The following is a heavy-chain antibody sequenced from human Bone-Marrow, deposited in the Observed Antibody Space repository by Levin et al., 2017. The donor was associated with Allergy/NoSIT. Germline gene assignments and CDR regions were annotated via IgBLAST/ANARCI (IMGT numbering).Heavy chain of an antibody. CDR2: IKSDIDGGTT. J-gene: IGHJ4*02. CDR1: GFNFSAAW. V-gene: IGHV3-15*01. CDR3: TTRDSWVAG. D-gene: IGHD1-26*01. Sequence: GESLKISCATSGFNFSAAWMSWVRQAPGKGLEWIALIKSDIDGGTTDYAAPVKGRFTISRDDSEATVYLQMKSLKTEDTGIYYCTTRDSWVAGWGRGTLVTVSS.